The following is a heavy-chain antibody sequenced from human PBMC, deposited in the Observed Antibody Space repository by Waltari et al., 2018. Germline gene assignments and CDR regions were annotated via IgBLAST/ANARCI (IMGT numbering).Heavy chain of an antibody. J-gene: IGHJ4*02. V-gene: IGHV4-39*01. CDR2: IYYSGST. CDR1: GGSISSSSYY. CDR3: ARMYSSGQDY. D-gene: IGHD6-19*01. Sequence: QLQLQESGPGLVKPSETLSLTCTVPGGSISSSSYYWGWIRQPPGKGLVWIGSIYYSGSTYYNPSLKSRVTISVDTSKNQFSLKLSSVTAADTAVYYCARMYSSGQDYWGQGTLVTVSS.